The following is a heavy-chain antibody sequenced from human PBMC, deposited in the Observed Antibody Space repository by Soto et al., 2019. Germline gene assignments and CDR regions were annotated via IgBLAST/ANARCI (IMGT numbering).Heavy chain of an antibody. D-gene: IGHD4-17*01. CDR2: IDPSDSYT. CDR3: ASPTSDYGDWDKDAFDI. Sequence: EVQLVQSGAEVKKPGESLRISCKGSGYSFTSYWISWVRQMPGKGLEWMGRIDPSDSYTNYSPSFQGHVTISADKSISTVYLQWSSLKASDTAMYYCASPTSDYGDWDKDAFDIWGQGTMVTVSS. V-gene: IGHV5-10-1*03. CDR1: GYSFTSYW. J-gene: IGHJ3*02.